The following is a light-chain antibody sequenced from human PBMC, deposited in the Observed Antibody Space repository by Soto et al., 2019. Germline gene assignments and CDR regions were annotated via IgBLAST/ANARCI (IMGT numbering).Light chain of an antibody. J-gene: IGKJ1*01. CDR2: AAS. CDR1: QSISTF. CDR3: QQSYSTPRT. Sequence: DIQMTQSPSSLSASVGDRVTITCRASQSISTFLNWYQQKPGKAPKLLIYAASSLQSGVPSRFSGSGSGADFTLYIGGLQPEDFATYYCQQSYSTPRTFGQGTKVDVK. V-gene: IGKV1-39*01.